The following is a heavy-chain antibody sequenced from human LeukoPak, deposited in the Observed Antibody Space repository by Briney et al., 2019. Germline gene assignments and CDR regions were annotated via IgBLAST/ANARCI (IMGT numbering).Heavy chain of an antibody. CDR1: GFTFSSYA. V-gene: IGHV3-23*01. Sequence: PGASLRLSCAASGFTFSSYAMSWLRQAPGKGLEWVSAISGSGGSTYYADSVKGRFTISRDNSKNTLYLQMNSMRAEDTAVYYCEKRYYDFWSGYFFDYWGQGTLVTVSS. J-gene: IGHJ4*02. D-gene: IGHD3-3*01. CDR2: ISGSGGST. CDR3: EKRYYDFWSGYFFDY.